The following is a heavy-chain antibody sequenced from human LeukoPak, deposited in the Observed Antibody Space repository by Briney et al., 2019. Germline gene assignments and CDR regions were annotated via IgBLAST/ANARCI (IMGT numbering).Heavy chain of an antibody. CDR3: AREANGPRGTDFDY. D-gene: IGHD2-8*01. Sequence: GGSLRLXCAASGFTCSDYYMSWIRRAPGKGLESVSYISSSGSTIYYADSVKGRFTISRDNAKDSLYLQMNSLRAEDTAVYYCAREANGPRGTDFDYWGQGTLVTVSS. V-gene: IGHV3-11*04. CDR2: ISSSGSTI. J-gene: IGHJ4*02. CDR1: GFTCSDYY.